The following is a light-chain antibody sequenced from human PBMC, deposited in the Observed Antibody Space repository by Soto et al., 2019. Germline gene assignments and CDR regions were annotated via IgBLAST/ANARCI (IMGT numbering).Light chain of an antibody. CDR3: CSYVGSSSIV. Sequence: QSVLTQPASVSGSPGQSITISCTGTSSDVGSYNLVSWYQQHPGKAPKLMIYEGGKRPSGVSNRFSGSKSGNTASLTISGLQTEDEADYYCCSYVGSSSIVFGTGTKVTVL. V-gene: IGLV2-23*01. CDR1: SSDVGSYNL. CDR2: EGG. J-gene: IGLJ1*01.